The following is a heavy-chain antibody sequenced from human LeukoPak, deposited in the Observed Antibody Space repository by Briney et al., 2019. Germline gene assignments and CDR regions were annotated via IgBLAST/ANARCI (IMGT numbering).Heavy chain of an antibody. Sequence: ASVNVSCKASGYTFTNYHINWVRQATGQGLEWMGWMNPNNGDSGYAQKFQGRVAITRDTSISTSYMELRSLRSDDTAVYFCARDNNYRFDCSSEGSLVSVTS. CDR1: GYTFTNYH. CDR2: MNPNNGDS. V-gene: IGHV1-8*03. J-gene: IGHJ4*02. D-gene: IGHD3-16*02. CDR3: ARDNNYRFDC.